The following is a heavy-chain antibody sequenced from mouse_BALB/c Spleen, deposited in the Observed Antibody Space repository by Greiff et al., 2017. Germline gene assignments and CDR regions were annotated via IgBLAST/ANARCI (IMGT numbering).Heavy chain of an antibody. D-gene: IGHD1-1*01. Sequence: VKLMESGPGLVAPSQSLSITRTVSGFSLTSYGVHWVRQPPGKGLEWLGVIWAGGSTNYNSALMSRLSISKDNSKSQIFLKMNSLQTDDTAMYYCARSTTVVARWYFDVWGAGTTVTVSS. CDR3: ARSTTVVARWYFDV. CDR1: GFSLTSYG. CDR2: IWAGGST. J-gene: IGHJ1*01. V-gene: IGHV2-9*02.